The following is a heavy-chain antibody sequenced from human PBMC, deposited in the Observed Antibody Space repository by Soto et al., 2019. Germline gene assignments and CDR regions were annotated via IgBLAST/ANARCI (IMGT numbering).Heavy chain of an antibody. D-gene: IGHD3-16*01. CDR2: IKSKTDGGTT. Sequence: GGSLRLSCAASGFTFSNAWMSWVRQAPGKGLEWVGRIKSKTDGGTTDYAAPVKGRFTISRDDSKNTLYLQMNSLKTEDAAVYYCTADGGGIDAFDIWGQGTMVTVSS. CDR1: GFTFSNAW. CDR3: TADGGGIDAFDI. V-gene: IGHV3-15*01. J-gene: IGHJ3*02.